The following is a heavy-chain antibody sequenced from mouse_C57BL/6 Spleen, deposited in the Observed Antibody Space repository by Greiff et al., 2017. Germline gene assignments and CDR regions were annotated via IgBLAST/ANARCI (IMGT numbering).Heavy chain of an antibody. D-gene: IGHD1-1*01. Sequence: EVMLVESGGGLVQPGGSMKLSCAASGFTFSDAWMDWVRQSPEKGLEWVAEIRNKANNHATYYAESVKGRFTISRDDSKSSVYLQMNSLRAEDTGIYYGTGGSSLRAMDYWGQGTSVTVSS. CDR2: IRNKANNHAT. J-gene: IGHJ4*01. CDR1: GFTFSDAW. V-gene: IGHV6-6*01. CDR3: TGGSSLRAMDY.